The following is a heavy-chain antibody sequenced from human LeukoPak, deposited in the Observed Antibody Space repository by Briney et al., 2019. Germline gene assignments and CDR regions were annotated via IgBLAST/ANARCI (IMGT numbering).Heavy chain of an antibody. CDR1: GFTFSSYA. D-gene: IGHD4-17*01. Sequence: GGSLRLSCSASGFTFSSYAMHWVRQAPGKGLEYVSAISSNGGSTYYADSVKGRFTISRDSSKNTLYLQMSSLRAEDTAVYYCVKDPDYGDSEYYFDYWGQGTLVTVSS. CDR2: ISSNGGST. J-gene: IGHJ4*02. CDR3: VKDPDYGDSEYYFDY. V-gene: IGHV3-64D*06.